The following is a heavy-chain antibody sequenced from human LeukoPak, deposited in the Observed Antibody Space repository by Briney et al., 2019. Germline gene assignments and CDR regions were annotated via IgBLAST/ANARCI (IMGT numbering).Heavy chain of an antibody. D-gene: IGHD2-15*01. V-gene: IGHV3-53*01. CDR2: TYSGGST. Sequence: GGSLRLSCAASGFTVSSNSMSWVRQAPGKGLEWVSTTYSGGSTYYADSVKGRFTISRDNSKNTLYLQMNSLRAEDTAVYYCARPKGEGGIVAAPDYWGQGTLVTVSS. CDR3: ARPKGEGGIVAAPDY. J-gene: IGHJ4*02. CDR1: GFTVSSNS.